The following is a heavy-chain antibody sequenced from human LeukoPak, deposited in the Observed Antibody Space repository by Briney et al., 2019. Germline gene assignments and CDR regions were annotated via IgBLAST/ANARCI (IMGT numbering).Heavy chain of an antibody. V-gene: IGHV3-30-3*01. D-gene: IGHD5-12*01. CDR2: ISYDGSNK. Sequence: GGSLRLSYAASGFTFSSYAMHWVRQAPGKGLEWVAVISYDGSNKYYADSVKGRFTISRDNSKNTLYLQMNSLRAEDTAVYYCARGVATGYFDYWGQRTLVTVSS. J-gene: IGHJ4*02. CDR3: ARGVATGYFDY. CDR1: GFTFSSYA.